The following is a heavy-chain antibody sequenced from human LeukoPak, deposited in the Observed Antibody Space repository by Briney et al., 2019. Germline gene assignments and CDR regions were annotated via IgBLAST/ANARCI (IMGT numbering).Heavy chain of an antibody. CDR3: ARGSSGWYWRWFDP. CDR1: GGSISSYY. Sequence: PSETLSLTCTVSGGSISSYYWSWIRQPPGKGLEWIGYIYYSGSTNYNPSLKSRVTISVDTSKNQFSPKLSSVTAADTAVYYCARGSSGWYWRWFDPWGQGTLVTVSS. V-gene: IGHV4-59*08. CDR2: IYYSGST. J-gene: IGHJ5*02. D-gene: IGHD6-19*01.